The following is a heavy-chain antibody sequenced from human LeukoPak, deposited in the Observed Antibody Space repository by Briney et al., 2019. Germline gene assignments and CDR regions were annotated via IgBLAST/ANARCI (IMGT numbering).Heavy chain of an antibody. CDR3: ARAGVVRGASFDY. J-gene: IGHJ4*02. V-gene: IGHV4-39*07. CDR2: IYYSGST. D-gene: IGHD3-10*01. CDR1: GGSISSSSYY. Sequence: PSETLSLTCTVSGGSISSSSYYWGWIRQPPGKGLEWIVSIYYSGSTYYNPSLKSRVTISVDTSKNQFSLKLSSVTAADTAVYYCARAGVVRGASFDYWGQGTLVTVSS.